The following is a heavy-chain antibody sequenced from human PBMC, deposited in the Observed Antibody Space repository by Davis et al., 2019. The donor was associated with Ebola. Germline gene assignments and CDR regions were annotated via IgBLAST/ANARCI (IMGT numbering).Heavy chain of an antibody. V-gene: IGHV1-18*01. CDR2: ISGHNGNT. D-gene: IGHD5-12*01. CDR1: GDSFTNYG. Sequence: ASVKVSRKASGDSFTNYGISWVRQAPGQGLEWMGWISGHNGNTNYAQKFWGRVIMTTDTSTSTAYMELTSLRSDDTAMYYCATPGGQDSGYDVFDIWGQGTMVTVSS. CDR3: ATPGGQDSGYDVFDI. J-gene: IGHJ3*02.